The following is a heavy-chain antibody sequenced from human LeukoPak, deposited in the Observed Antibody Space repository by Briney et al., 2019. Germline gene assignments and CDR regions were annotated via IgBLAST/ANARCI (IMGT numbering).Heavy chain of an antibody. J-gene: IGHJ4*02. CDR2: ASHDEVGK. CDR3: AKDRGYGEHEPFES. V-gene: IGHV3-30*18. CDR1: GFTFSDYA. D-gene: IGHD4-17*01. Sequence: GGSLRLSCVGSGFTFSDYAIHWVRQAPGRGLEWVAVASHDEVGKQFADSVKGRFTLSRDNSRDSLHLQMNRLRDEDTGVYYCAKDRGYGEHEPFESWGQGSLVIISS.